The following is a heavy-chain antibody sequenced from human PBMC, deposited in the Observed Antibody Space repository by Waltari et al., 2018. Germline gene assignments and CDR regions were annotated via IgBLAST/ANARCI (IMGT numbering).Heavy chain of an antibody. Sequence: QVQLQESGPGLVKPSETLSLTCAVSGYSLSSGYYWGWIRQPPGKGLEWIGSIYHSGSTYYNPSLKSRVTISVDTSKNQFSLKLSSVTAADTAVYYCARLEARSGTYYYYGMDVWGQGTTVTVSS. V-gene: IGHV4-38-2*01. CDR1: GYSLSSGYY. D-gene: IGHD1-26*01. J-gene: IGHJ6*02. CDR3: ARLEARSGTYYYYGMDV. CDR2: IYHSGST.